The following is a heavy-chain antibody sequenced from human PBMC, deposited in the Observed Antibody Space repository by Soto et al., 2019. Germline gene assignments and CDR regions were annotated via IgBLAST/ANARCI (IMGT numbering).Heavy chain of an antibody. CDR2: INAYNGNT. D-gene: IGHD3-16*01. Sequence: ASVKVSCKASGYRFTSYGIGWVRKAPGQGLEWMGWINAYNGNTNYARNLQGRVTLTTDTSTSTAYMELRSLRSNDTAVYYCAMVDVYVTPSPQDVWGQGTTVTVSS. CDR3: AMVDVYVTPSPQDV. CDR1: GYRFTSYG. J-gene: IGHJ6*02. V-gene: IGHV1-18*01.